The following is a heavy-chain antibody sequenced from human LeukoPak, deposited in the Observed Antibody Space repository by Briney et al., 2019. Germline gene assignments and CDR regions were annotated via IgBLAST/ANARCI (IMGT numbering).Heavy chain of an antibody. Sequence: GGSLRLSCAASGFSVNSNYMNWVRQAPGKGLEWVSVIYSAGSTYYADSVKGRFTISRDNSKNTLYLQMNSLRAEDTAVYYCARDPSESTVTTYGGQGTLVTVSS. J-gene: IGHJ4*02. CDR1: GFSVNSNY. CDR2: IYSAGST. V-gene: IGHV3-53*01. CDR3: ARDPSESTVTTY. D-gene: IGHD4-17*01.